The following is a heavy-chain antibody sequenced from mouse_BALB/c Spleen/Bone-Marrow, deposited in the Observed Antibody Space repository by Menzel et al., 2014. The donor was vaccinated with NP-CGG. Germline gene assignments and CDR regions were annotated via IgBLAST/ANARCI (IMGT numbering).Heavy chain of an antibody. Sequence: VQLKESGPELVKPGASVKISCKASGYSFTGYFMNWMMQNHGKSLEWIGRINPYNGDTFYNQKFKGKATLTVDKSSSTAHMELRSLASEDSAVYYCAREGGYYYGSSPYFDVWGAGTTVTVSS. V-gene: IGHV1-20*02. CDR2: INPYNGDT. J-gene: IGHJ1*01. D-gene: IGHD1-1*01. CDR3: AREGGYYYGSSPYFDV. CDR1: GYSFTGYF.